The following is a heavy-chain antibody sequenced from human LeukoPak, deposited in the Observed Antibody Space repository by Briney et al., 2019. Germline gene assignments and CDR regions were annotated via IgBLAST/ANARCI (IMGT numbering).Heavy chain of an antibody. V-gene: IGHV3-11*01. Sequence: KPGGSLRLSCEASGFTFSDCYMSWIRQAPGKGLEWVSYISSSGSTIYYADSVKGRFTISRDNSKNTLYLQMNSLRAEDTAVYYCAKAKSLMRRDRGGTTNFDYWGQGTLVTVSS. J-gene: IGHJ4*02. CDR2: ISSSGSTI. D-gene: IGHD3-16*01. CDR1: GFTFSDCY. CDR3: AKAKSLMRRDRGGTTNFDY.